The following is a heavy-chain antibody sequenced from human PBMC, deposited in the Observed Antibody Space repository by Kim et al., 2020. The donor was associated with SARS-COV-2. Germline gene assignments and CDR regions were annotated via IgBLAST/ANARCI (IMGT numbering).Heavy chain of an antibody. V-gene: IGHV1-2*02. Sequence: ASVKVSCKASGYTFTAYYMHWVRQAPGQGLEWMGWINPNSGGTNYAQNFQGRVTMARDTSISTAYMELRRLRSDDTAVYYCARDQGYCTTTSCSPWFYYYGMDVWGQGTTVTVSS. CDR2: INPNSGGT. J-gene: IGHJ6*02. CDR3: ARDQGYCTTTSCSPWFYYYGMDV. CDR1: GYTFTAYY. D-gene: IGHD2-2*01.